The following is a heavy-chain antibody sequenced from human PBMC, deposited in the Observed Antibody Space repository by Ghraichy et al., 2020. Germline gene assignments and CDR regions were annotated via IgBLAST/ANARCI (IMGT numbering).Heavy chain of an antibody. J-gene: IGHJ4*02. Sequence: ASVKVSCKASVYTFTSYGISWVRQAPGQGLEWMGWISAYNGNTNYAQKLQGRVTMTTDTSTSTAYMELRSLRSDDTAVYYCARLKYCGGDCYQVDYWGQGTLVTVSS. CDR1: VYTFTSYG. V-gene: IGHV1-18*01. CDR3: ARLKYCGGDCYQVDY. CDR2: ISAYNGNT. D-gene: IGHD2-21*02.